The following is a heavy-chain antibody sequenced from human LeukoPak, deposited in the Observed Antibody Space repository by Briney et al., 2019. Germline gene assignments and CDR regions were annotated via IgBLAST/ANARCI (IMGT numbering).Heavy chain of an antibody. CDR2: TSPDGNEK. Sequence: GGSLRLSCAASGFTFSRYAMHWVRQAPGKGLEWVAVTSPDGNEKYYADSVKGRFTISRDNSKNTLFLQMNSLSTEDTAVYSCFTGSAYYYDSWGQGTLVTISS. V-gene: IGHV3-30*01. CDR1: GFTFSRYA. CDR3: FTGSAYYYDS. D-gene: IGHD3-22*01. J-gene: IGHJ5*01.